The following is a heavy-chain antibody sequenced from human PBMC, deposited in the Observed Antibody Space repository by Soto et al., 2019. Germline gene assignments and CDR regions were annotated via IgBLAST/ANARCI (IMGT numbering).Heavy chain of an antibody. D-gene: IGHD6-19*01. CDR1: GYSFTNYG. CDR2: ISAFNGNT. V-gene: IGHV1-18*01. J-gene: IGHJ6*03. CDR3: ARDRGVAPPVAGNTHYYYYMDV. Sequence: QDQLVQSGAEVKKPGASVTVSCKASGYSFTNYGITWVRQAPGQGLEWMGWISAFNGNTHYAQKLQGRVTMTTDASTSTAYMELRSPRSDDTAVYYCARDRGVAPPVAGNTHYYYYMDVWGKGTTVIVSS.